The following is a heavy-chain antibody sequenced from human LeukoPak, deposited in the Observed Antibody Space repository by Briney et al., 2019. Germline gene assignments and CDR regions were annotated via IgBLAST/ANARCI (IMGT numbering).Heavy chain of an antibody. V-gene: IGHV4-39*01. CDR2: IYYSGST. J-gene: IGHJ4*02. CDR1: GGSISSSSYY. D-gene: IGHD3-22*01. Sequence: SETLSLTCTVSGGSISSSSYYWGWIRQPPGKGLEWIGNIYYSGSTYYNPSLKSRVTISVDTSKNQFSLKLSSVTAADTAVYYCARRGSAPYYDSSGYYYHFDYWGQGTLVTVSS. CDR3: ARRGSAPYYDSSGYYYHFDY.